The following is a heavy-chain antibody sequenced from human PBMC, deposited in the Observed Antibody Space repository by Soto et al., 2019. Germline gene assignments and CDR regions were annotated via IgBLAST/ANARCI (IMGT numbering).Heavy chain of an antibody. CDR2: INHSGST. Sequence: PSETLSLTCAVYGGSFSGYYWSWIRQPPGKGLEWIGEINHSGSTNYNPSLKSRVTISVDTSKNQFSLKLSSVTAADTAVYYCARGEYASGYSYSYYGTDAFDIWGQGTMVTVSS. CDR3: ARGEYASGYSYSYYGTDAFDI. D-gene: IGHD5-18*01. V-gene: IGHV4-34*01. J-gene: IGHJ3*02. CDR1: GGSFSGYY.